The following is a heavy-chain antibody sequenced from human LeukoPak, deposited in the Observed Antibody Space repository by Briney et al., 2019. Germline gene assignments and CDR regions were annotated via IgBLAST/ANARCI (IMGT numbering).Heavy chain of an antibody. CDR1: GGSISSYY. D-gene: IGHD3-9*01. V-gene: IGHV4-59*01. CDR2: IYYSGST. J-gene: IGHJ5*02. CDR3: ARYYDILTGYSNWFDP. Sequence: SETLSLTCTVSGGSISSYYWSWIRQPPGKGLEWIGYIYYSGSTNYNPSLKSRVTISVDTSKNQFSLKLSSVTAAGTAVYYCARYYDILTGYSNWFDPWGQGTLVTVSS.